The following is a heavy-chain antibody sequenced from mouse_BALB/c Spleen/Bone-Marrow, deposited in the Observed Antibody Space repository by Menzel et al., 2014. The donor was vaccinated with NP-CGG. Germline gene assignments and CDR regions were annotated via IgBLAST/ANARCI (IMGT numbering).Heavy chain of an antibody. J-gene: IGHJ2*01. CDR3: ARMGRLRRGDY. V-gene: IGHV1-82*01. Sequence: VQLQQSGPELVKPGASAKISCKASGYAFSSSWMNWVKQRPGQGLEWIGRIYPGDGDTNYNGKFKGKATLTADKSSSTAYMQLSSLTSVDSAVYFCARMGRLRRGDYWGQGTTLTVSS. CDR2: IYPGDGDT. D-gene: IGHD2-4*01. CDR1: GYAFSSSW.